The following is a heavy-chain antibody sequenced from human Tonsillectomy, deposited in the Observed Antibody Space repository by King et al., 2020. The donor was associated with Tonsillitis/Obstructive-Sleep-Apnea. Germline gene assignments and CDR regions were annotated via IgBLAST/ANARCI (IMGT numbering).Heavy chain of an antibody. Sequence: VQLVESGGGLVQPGGSLRLSCAASGFTFSSYEMNWVRQAPGKGLEWVSYISSSGSTIYYADPVKGRFTISRDNAKNSLYLQMNSLRAEDTAVYYCASYYDSSGYWYYYGIDVWGQGTTVTVSS. CDR1: GFTFSSYE. CDR2: ISSSGSTI. V-gene: IGHV3-48*03. D-gene: IGHD3-22*01. CDR3: ASYYDSSGYWYYYGIDV. J-gene: IGHJ6*02.